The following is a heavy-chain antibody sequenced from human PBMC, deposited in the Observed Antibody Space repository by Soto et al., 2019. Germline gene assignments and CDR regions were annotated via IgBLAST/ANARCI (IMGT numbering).Heavy chain of an antibody. Sequence: QVQLVQSGAEVKKPGASVKVSCKTSGYTFTSYALTWVRQAPGQGLEWMGWISAYNGNTNYAQKLQGRVTMTTDTSTTTAYMELMSLRSDDTAVYYCAIDRGATAPRELDYWGQGTLVTVSS. CDR1: GYTFTSYA. D-gene: IGHD1-26*01. V-gene: IGHV1-18*01. CDR2: ISAYNGNT. CDR3: AIDRGATAPRELDY. J-gene: IGHJ4*02.